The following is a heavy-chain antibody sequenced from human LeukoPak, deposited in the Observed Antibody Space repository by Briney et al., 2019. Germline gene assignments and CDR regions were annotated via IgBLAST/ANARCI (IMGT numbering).Heavy chain of an antibody. CDR1: GGSLSSYY. V-gene: IGHV4-4*07. CDR3: ARVFSGWYDWYFDL. J-gene: IGHJ2*01. CDR2: IYTSGST. D-gene: IGHD6-19*01. Sequence: PSETLSLTCTVSGGSLSSYYWSWIRQPAGKGLEWIGRIYTSGSTNYNPSLRSRVTMSVDTSKNQFSLKLSSVTAADTAVYYCARVFSGWYDWYFDLWGRGTLVTVSS.